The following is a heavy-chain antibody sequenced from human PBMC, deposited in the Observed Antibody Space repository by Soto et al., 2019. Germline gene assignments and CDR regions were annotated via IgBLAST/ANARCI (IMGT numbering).Heavy chain of an antibody. CDR1: GGSLTNYF. Sequence: QVQLKESGPGLVEPSETLSPTCTVSGGSLTNYFWTWIRQSPGKGLEGIAYIRYSGKTGYNPSLTIRVTISLDTPKNQFSLKLTSVTAADTAIYYCARFQYTVVTPFDLWGQGTMVIVSS. CDR2: IRYSGKT. CDR3: ARFQYTVVTPFDL. J-gene: IGHJ3*01. V-gene: IGHV4-59*01. D-gene: IGHD2-21*02.